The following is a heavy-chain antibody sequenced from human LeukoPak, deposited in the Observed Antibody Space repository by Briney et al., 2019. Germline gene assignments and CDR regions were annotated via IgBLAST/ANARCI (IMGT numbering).Heavy chain of an antibody. CDR2: ISTSSSYI. Sequence: GGSLRLSCAASGFTFSSYSINWVRQAPGKGLEWVSSISTSSSYIYYADSVKGRFTISRDNAKNSLYLQMSSLRAEDTAVYYCAKSGTRSSWSPRVKTYLDYWGQGTLVTVSS. D-gene: IGHD6-13*01. CDR3: AKSGTRSSWSPRVKTYLDY. CDR1: GFTFSSYS. V-gene: IGHV3-21*01. J-gene: IGHJ4*02.